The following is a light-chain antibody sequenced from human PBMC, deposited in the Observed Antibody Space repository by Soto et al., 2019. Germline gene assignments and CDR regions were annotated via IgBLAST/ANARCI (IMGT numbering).Light chain of an antibody. Sequence: DIQMTQSPSTLPASVGDRVTITCRASRSISNWLAWYQQRPGIAPKLLIFDASILQSGVPSRFSGSGSGTEFTLSISRLQTDDFATYYCQQYGSFSPITFGGGTKVDIK. J-gene: IGKJ4*01. CDR3: QQYGSFSPIT. CDR2: DAS. V-gene: IGKV1-5*01. CDR1: RSISNW.